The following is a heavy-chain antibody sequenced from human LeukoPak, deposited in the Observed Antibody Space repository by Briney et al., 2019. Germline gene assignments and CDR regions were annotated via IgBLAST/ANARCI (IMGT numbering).Heavy chain of an antibody. CDR1: GFTFSSYW. J-gene: IGHJ4*02. Sequence: GGSLRLSCAASGFTFSSYWMHWVRQAPGKGRVWVSRINSDGSSTSYADSVKGRFTISRDNAKNTLYLQMNSLRAEDTAVYYCAGGWWYNYWGQGTLVTVSS. D-gene: IGHD2-15*01. CDR2: INSDGSST. CDR3: AGGWWYNY. V-gene: IGHV3-74*01.